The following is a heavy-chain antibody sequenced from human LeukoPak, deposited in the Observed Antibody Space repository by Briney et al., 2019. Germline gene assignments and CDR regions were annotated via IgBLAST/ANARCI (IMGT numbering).Heavy chain of an antibody. D-gene: IGHD6-19*01. V-gene: IGHV3-9*01. CDR2: ISWNSGSI. Sequence: PGGSLRLSCAASRFTFDDYAMHWVRQAPGKGLEWVSGISWNSGSIGYADSVKGRFTISRDNAKNSLYLQMNSLRAEDTALYYCAKDAKLAVAGTLDYWGQGTLVTVSS. J-gene: IGHJ4*02. CDR3: AKDAKLAVAGTLDY. CDR1: RFTFDDYA.